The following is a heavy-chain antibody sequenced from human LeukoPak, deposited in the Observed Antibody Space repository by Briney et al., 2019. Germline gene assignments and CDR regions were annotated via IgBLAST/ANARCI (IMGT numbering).Heavy chain of an antibody. D-gene: IGHD6-19*01. V-gene: IGHV3-21*01. Sequence: GGTLSLSCAASGCTFSSYSMNWVRQAPGQGLEWVSSISSSSSYIYYAYSVKGRFTIARDNNKNSLYLQMNSLAAEDTAVYYCAKAFGQWMVRGYFDYWGQGTLVTVSS. CDR2: ISSSSSYI. CDR1: GCTFSSYS. J-gene: IGHJ4*02. CDR3: AKAFGQWMVRGYFDY.